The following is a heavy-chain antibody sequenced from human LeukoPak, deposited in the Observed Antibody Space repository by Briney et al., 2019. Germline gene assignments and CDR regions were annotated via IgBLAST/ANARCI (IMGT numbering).Heavy chain of an antibody. D-gene: IGHD1-26*01. J-gene: IGHJ4*02. Sequence: PGGSLRLSCAASGFTFSSYAMSWVRQAPGKGLEWVSTIGGSSGSTHYADSVKGRFTISRDNYKNTLYLQMNSLRAEDTAVYYCAKLVGAIPTDYWGQGTLVTVSS. CDR2: IGGSSGST. V-gene: IGHV3-23*01. CDR1: GFTFSSYA. CDR3: AKLVGAIPTDY.